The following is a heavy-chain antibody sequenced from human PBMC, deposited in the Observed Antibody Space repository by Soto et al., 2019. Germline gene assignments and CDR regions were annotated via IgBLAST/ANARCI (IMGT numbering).Heavy chain of an antibody. CDR1: GAPITSGAYS. J-gene: IGHJ5*02. CDR3: ARDMSGCSSSDCYLSGWFHP. V-gene: IGHV4-30-2*01. Sequence: QLRESGSGLVKPSQTLSLTCTVSGAPITSGAYSWSWIRQPPGKGLEWIGFIYQSESTHYNPSLKCRVTISVDRAKNHFSLQLTSLAAADTAVYYCARDMSGCSSSDCYLSGWFHPWGPGALVTVSS. D-gene: IGHD2-21*02. CDR2: IYQSEST.